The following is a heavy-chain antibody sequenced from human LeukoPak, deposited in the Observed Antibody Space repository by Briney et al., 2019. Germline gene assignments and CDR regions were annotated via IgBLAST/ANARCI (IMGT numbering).Heavy chain of an antibody. CDR2: ISSSGSTI. V-gene: IGHV3-48*03. D-gene: IGHD3-10*01. Sequence: GGSLRLSCAASGFTFSSYEMNWVRQAPGKGLEWVSYISSSGSTIYYADSVKGRFTISRDNAKNSLYLQMNSLRAEDTAVYYCARETYGSGSYSYFAYWGQGTLVTVSS. CDR1: GFTFSSYE. J-gene: IGHJ4*02. CDR3: ARETYGSGSYSYFAY.